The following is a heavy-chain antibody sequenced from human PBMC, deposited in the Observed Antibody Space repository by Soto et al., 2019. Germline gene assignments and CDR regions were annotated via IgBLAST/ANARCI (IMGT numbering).Heavy chain of an antibody. CDR2: IYHSGTT. CDR3: VRMSVVGYFDY. J-gene: IGHJ4*02. Sequence: PSETLSLTCTVSGASITGSDWWSWVRQTPEKGLGWIGEIYHSGTTNYHPSLKSRVTISQDKSKNQFSLNLTSVTAADTAVYSCVRMSVVGYFDYWGRGSLVTVSS. CDR1: GASITGSDW. V-gene: IGHV4-4*02. D-gene: IGHD3-22*01.